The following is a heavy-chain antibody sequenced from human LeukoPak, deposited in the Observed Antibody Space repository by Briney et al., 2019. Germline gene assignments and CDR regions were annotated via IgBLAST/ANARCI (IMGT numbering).Heavy chain of an antibody. CDR1: GYTFTSYY. D-gene: IGHD3-3*01. Sequence: ASVKVSCKASGYTFTSYYMHWVRQAPGQGLEWMGIINPSGGGITYAQKFQGRVTMTSDTSTSTVYMELSSLRSEDTAVYYCARVWSYYMDVWGKGTTVTVSS. V-gene: IGHV1-46*01. J-gene: IGHJ6*03. CDR3: ARVWSYYMDV. CDR2: INPSGGGI.